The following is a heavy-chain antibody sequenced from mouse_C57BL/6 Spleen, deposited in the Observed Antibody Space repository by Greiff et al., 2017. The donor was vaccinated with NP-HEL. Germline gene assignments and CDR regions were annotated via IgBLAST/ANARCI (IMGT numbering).Heavy chain of an antibody. Sequence: QVQLQQPGTELVKPGASVQLSCKASGYTFTSYWMPWVKQRPGHGLEWIGIINPSNGGTNYTEKFKSKATLTVDKSSSTAYMQLSSLKSEDTAVYYSERDRGDYYGKQNVGGEGTTVTVSS. CDR1: GYTFTSYW. V-gene: IGHV1-53*01. D-gene: IGHD1-1*01. CDR3: ERDRGDYYGKQNV. J-gene: IGHJ1*01. CDR2: INPSNGGT.